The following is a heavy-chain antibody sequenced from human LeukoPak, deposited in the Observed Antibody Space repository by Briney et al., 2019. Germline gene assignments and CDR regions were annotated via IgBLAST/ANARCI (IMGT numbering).Heavy chain of an antibody. Sequence: PGGSLRLSCAASGFTFSTYDMNWVRQAPGKGLQWVSYISSTSSTIYYADSVKGRFTISRDNAKNSLYLQMSSLRDEDTAVYYCARDCSGYSCYSYAFDYWGQGSLVTVSS. CDR1: GFTFSTYD. D-gene: IGHD2-15*01. J-gene: IGHJ4*02. V-gene: IGHV3-48*02. CDR2: ISSTSSTI. CDR3: ARDCSGYSCYSYAFDY.